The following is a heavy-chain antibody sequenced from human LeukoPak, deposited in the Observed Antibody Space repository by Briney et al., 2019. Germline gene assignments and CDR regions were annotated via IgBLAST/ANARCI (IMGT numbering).Heavy chain of an antibody. D-gene: IGHD3-10*01. J-gene: IGHJ4*02. CDR2: ISGSGGST. V-gene: IGHV3-23*01. CDR1: GFTFSSYA. CDR3: AKGRLYGLGY. Sequence: GGSLRLSCAASGFTFSSYAMSWVRQAPGKGREWVSAISGSGGSTYYADSGKGRFTISRDNSKNTLYLQMNSLRAEDTAVYYCAKGRLYGLGYWGQGTLVTVSS.